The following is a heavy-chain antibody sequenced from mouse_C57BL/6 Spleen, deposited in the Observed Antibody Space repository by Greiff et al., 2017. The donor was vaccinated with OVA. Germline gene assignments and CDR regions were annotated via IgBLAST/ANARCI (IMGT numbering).Heavy chain of an antibody. CDR1: GYTFTSYW. J-gene: IGHJ4*01. V-gene: IGHV1-64*01. CDR3: ARSGYYGSSSYAMDY. D-gene: IGHD1-1*01. Sequence: QVQLKQPGAELVKPGASVKLSCKASGYTFTSYWMHWVKQRPGQGLEWIGMIHPNSGSTNYNEKFKSKATLTVDKSSSTAYMQLSSLTSEDSAVYYCARSGYYGSSSYAMDYWGQGTSVTVSS. CDR2: IHPNSGST.